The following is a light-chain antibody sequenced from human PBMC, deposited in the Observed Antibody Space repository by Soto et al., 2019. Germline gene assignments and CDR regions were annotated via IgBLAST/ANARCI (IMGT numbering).Light chain of an antibody. CDR3: QRLNSYPIT. CDR2: AAS. Sequence: DIQLTQSPSSLSASVGDRVTITCRASETIARYLNWYQQKPGKAPNLLIYAASTLQSGVPSRFSGSGSGADFTLTISSLQPEDFATYYCQRLNSYPITFGQGTRLEIK. CDR1: ETIARY. J-gene: IGKJ5*01. V-gene: IGKV1-9*01.